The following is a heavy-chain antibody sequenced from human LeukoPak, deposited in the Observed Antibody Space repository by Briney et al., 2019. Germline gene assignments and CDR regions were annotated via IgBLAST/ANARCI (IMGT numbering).Heavy chain of an antibody. CDR2: ISSSSSYI. CDR1: GFTFSSYS. Sequence: GGSLRLSCAASGFTFSSYSMNWVRQAPGKGLEWVSSISSSSSYIYYADSVKGRFTISRDNAKNSLYLQMNSLRAEDTAVYYYAREGRFGELLRYWGQGTLVTVSS. J-gene: IGHJ4*02. CDR3: AREGRFGELLRY. D-gene: IGHD3-10*01. V-gene: IGHV3-21*01.